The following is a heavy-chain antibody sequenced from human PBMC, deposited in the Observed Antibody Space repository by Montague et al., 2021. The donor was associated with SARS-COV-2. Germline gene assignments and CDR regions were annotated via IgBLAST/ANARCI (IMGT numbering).Heavy chain of an antibody. D-gene: IGHD5-12*01. CDR3: ARRGRKLLPVATTIGGFDI. Sequence: SLSLVCTVSGGSISSSNYCWDWIRQPPGKGLEWIGSIYDSGSTYYNPSLKSRVTISVDTSKNHFSLKLSSVTAADTAVYYCARRGRKLLPVATTIGGFDIWGQGTMVTVSS. CDR2: IYDSGST. V-gene: IGHV4-39*02. J-gene: IGHJ3*02. CDR1: GGSISSSNYC.